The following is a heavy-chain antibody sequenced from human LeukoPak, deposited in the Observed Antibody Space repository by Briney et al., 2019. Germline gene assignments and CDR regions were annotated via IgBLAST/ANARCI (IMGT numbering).Heavy chain of an antibody. CDR3: ARGVDTAMVTSWFDP. V-gene: IGHV4-39*07. D-gene: IGHD5-18*01. CDR2: IYYSGST. Sequence: ASETLSLTCTVSGDSISSRSYYWGWIRQPPGKGLEWIGSIYYSGSTYYNPSLKSRVTISVDTSKNQFSLKLSSVTAADTAVYYCARGVDTAMVTSWFDPWGQGTLVTVSS. J-gene: IGHJ5*02. CDR1: GDSISSRSYY.